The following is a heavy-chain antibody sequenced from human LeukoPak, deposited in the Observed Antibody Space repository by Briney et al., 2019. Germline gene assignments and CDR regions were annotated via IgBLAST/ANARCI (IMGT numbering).Heavy chain of an antibody. V-gene: IGHV4-34*01. D-gene: IGHD3-16*01. J-gene: IGHJ4*02. CDR3: ARTSSTFGGTN. CDR1: GGSFSGYY. Sequence: SETLSLTCAVYGGSFSGYYWSWIRQPPGKGLEWIGEINHSGSTNYNPSLKSRVTISVDTSKNQFSLKLSSVTAADTAVYYCARTSSTFGGTNWGQGTLVTVSS. CDR2: INHSGST.